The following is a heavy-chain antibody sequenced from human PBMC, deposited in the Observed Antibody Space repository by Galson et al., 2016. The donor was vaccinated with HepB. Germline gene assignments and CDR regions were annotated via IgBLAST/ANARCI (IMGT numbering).Heavy chain of an antibody. CDR3: VRVRADSGCNMPDAFDI. Sequence: SLRLSCAASGFTFSRYTMNWVRQAPGKGLEWVSSTCRGSSYIYYADSVKGRFTISRDNAKNSLYLQMHSLSAENTAVYYCVRVRADSGCNMPDAFDIWGQGRMVTVTS. J-gene: IGHJ3*02. CDR1: GFTFSRYT. CDR2: TCRGSSYI. V-gene: IGHV3-21*01. D-gene: IGHD4-23*01.